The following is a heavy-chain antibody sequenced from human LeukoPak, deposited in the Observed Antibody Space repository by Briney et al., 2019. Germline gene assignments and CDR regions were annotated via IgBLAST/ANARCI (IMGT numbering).Heavy chain of an antibody. Sequence: SETLSLTCAVYGGSFSGYYWSWIRQPPGKGLEWIGEINHSGSTNYNPSLKSRVTISVDTSKNQFSLKLSSVTAADTAVYYCARGWRHDPQFDYWGQGTLVTVSS. CDR3: ARGWRHDPQFDY. CDR2: INHSGST. CDR1: GGSFSGYY. D-gene: IGHD3-3*01. J-gene: IGHJ4*02. V-gene: IGHV4-34*01.